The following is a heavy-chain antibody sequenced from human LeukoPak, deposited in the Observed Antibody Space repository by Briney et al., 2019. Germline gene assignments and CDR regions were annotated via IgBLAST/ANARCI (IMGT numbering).Heavy chain of an antibody. CDR2: IYYSGST. V-gene: IGHV4-39*01. J-gene: IGHJ4*02. CDR3: ARHRSSGFIFDY. Sequence: PSETLSLTCTVSGGSISSSSYYWGWIRQPPGKGLEWIGSIYYSGSTYYNPSLKSRVTISVDTSKNQFSLKLSSVTAADTAVYYCARHRSSGFIFDYWGQGTLVTVPS. CDR1: GGSISSSSYY. D-gene: IGHD6-19*01.